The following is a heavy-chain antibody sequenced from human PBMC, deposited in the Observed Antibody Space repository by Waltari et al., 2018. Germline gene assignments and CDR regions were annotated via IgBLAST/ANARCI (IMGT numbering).Heavy chain of an antibody. Sequence: QVQLQESGPGLVKPSETLSLTCTVSGGSISSYYWSWIRQPAGKGLEWIGRIYTIGSANYHPSLTSRVTMSVDTSKNQFSLKLSSVTTADTAVYYCARDSIAAAGHYYYYYYMDVWGKGTTVTISS. V-gene: IGHV4-4*07. CDR1: GGSISSYY. D-gene: IGHD6-13*01. CDR2: IYTIGSA. J-gene: IGHJ6*03. CDR3: ARDSIAAAGHYYYYYYMDV.